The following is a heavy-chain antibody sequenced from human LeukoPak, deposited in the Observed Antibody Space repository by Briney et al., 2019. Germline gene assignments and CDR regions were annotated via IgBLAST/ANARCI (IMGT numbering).Heavy chain of an antibody. CDR3: ARSSIVGATREFDY. D-gene: IGHD1-26*01. J-gene: IGHJ4*02. Sequence: SETLSLTCTVSGGSISSYYWSWIRQPPGKGLEWIGYINYSGSTNYNPSLKSRVTISVDTSKNQFSLKLSSVTAADTAVYYCARSSIVGATREFDYWGQGTLVTVSS. V-gene: IGHV4-59*01. CDR2: INYSGST. CDR1: GGSISSYY.